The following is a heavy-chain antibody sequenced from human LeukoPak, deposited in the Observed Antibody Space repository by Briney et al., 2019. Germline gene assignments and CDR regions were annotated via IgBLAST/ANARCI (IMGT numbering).Heavy chain of an antibody. D-gene: IGHD3-3*01. Sequence: PGGSLRLSCAASGFSFSTYAMAWVRQAPGKGLEWVSALNGRGINTHYADSVKGRFTISRDNSKNTLYLQMNSLRAEDTAVYYCAKGRATFGVDANDYWGQGTLVTVSS. J-gene: IGHJ4*02. CDR3: AKGRATFGVDANDY. CDR1: GFSFSTYA. V-gene: IGHV3-23*01. CDR2: LNGRGINT.